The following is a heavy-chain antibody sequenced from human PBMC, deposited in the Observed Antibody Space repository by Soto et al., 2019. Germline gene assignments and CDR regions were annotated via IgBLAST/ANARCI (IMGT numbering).Heavy chain of an antibody. CDR3: TKDGVAGYGMDV. V-gene: IGHV3-30*18. CDR2: ISYDGNNK. J-gene: IGHJ6*02. CDR1: GFTFTS. Sequence: VQLVESGGGVVQPGRSLTLSCAVSGFTFTSMHWVRQAPGKGLEWVAIISYDGNNKYYLDSVKGRFTISRDNYKNTLYLQMNSLRAEDTAVYYCTKDGVAGYGMDVWGQGTTVTVSS. D-gene: IGHD6-19*01.